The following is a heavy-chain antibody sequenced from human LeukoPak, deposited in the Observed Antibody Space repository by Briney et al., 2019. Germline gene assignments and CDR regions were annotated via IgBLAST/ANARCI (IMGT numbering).Heavy chain of an antibody. D-gene: IGHD6-19*01. J-gene: IGHJ4*02. CDR2: TYYGSKWYN. CDR3: ARGLGSGWYFDY. Sequence: SQTLSLTCAISGDSVSSNSAAWNWIRQSPSRGLERLGRTYYGSKWYNDYAISVKSRITINPDTSKNRFSLQLNSLTPEDTAVYYCARGLGSGWYFDYWGQGTLVTVSS. V-gene: IGHV6-1*01. CDR1: GDSVSSNSAA.